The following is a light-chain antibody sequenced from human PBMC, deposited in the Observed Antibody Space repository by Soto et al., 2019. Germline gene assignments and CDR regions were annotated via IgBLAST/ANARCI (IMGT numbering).Light chain of an antibody. V-gene: IGKV4-1*01. CDR3: HQYYSTWP. J-gene: IGKJ1*01. Sequence: DIVMTQSPDSLAVSLGERATINCKSSQSVLYSSNNKNYLAWYQQKPGQPPKLLIYWASTRESGVPDRFSGGGSGTDFTLTISSLQAEDVAVSYCHQYYSTWPFGQGPRWKSN. CDR1: QSVLYSSNNKNY. CDR2: WAS.